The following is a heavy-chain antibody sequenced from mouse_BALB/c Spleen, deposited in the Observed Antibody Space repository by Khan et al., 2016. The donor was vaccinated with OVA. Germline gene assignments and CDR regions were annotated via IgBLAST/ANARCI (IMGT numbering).Heavy chain of an antibody. CDR2: IYPGDGST. D-gene: IGHD1-1*01. CDR1: GYTFTAYD. J-gene: IGHJ4*01. CDR3: AREGVRGVALDY. Sequence: QVQLKESGPELVKPGTLVKISCKASGYTFTAYDINWVKQRPGQGLEWIGWIYPGDGSTTYNENFKGKATLTADKSSNTAYMQASSLISEKSADYFSAREGVRGVALDYWGEGTSVSVSS. V-gene: IGHV1S56*01.